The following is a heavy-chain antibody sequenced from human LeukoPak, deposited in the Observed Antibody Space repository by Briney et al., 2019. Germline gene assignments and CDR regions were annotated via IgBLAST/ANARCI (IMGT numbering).Heavy chain of an antibody. Sequence: RSRTLPQTCTVSGGSISNGDYYWSWIRQPPGKGLEWIGYIYYSGSTYYNPSLKSRVTISVDTSKNQFSLKLSSVTAADTAVYYCAPGGYYGSGSYPQWGQGTLVTVSS. J-gene: IGHJ4*02. D-gene: IGHD3-10*01. CDR1: GGSISNGDYY. CDR2: IYYSGST. CDR3: APGGYYGSGSYPQ. V-gene: IGHV4-30-4*01.